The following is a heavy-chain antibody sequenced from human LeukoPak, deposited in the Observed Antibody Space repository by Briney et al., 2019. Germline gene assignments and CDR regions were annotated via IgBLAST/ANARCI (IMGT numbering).Heavy chain of an antibody. CDR2: IWYDGSNK. Sequence: PGRSLRLSCAASGFTFSSYGMHWVRQAPGKGLEWVAVIWYDGSNKYYADSVKGRFTISRDNSKNTLYPQMNSLRAEDAAVYYCARDLVGATTLAHYYYYGMDVWGQGTTVTVSS. D-gene: IGHD1-26*01. CDR3: ARDLVGATTLAHYYYYGMDV. CDR1: GFTFSSYG. J-gene: IGHJ6*02. V-gene: IGHV3-33*01.